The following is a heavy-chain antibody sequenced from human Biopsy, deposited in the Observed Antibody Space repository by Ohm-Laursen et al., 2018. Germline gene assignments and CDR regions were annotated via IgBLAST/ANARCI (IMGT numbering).Heavy chain of an antibody. Sequence: ASVKVSCKASGYTFTNYGISWVQQAPGQGLEWMGWINPKSGGTHYLEKFRGRVTMTRDTSISTAYMEVSSLRSDDTAVYYCAIDGNDFLTDYLKIDQWGQGTLVTVSS. CDR1: GYTFTNYG. D-gene: IGHD3-9*01. V-gene: IGHV1-2*02. J-gene: IGHJ4*02. CDR2: INPKSGGT. CDR3: AIDGNDFLTDYLKIDQ.